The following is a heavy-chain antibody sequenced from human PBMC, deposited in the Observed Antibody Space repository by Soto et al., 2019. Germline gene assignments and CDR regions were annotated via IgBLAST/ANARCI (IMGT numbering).Heavy chain of an antibody. Sequence: QITLKEAGPTLVKPTKTLTLTCSFSGFSLITSGEGVGWIRQPPGKALEWLALIYWDDDKGYSTSLKSRLTITKDTSKNQVVLTMTNMDPADTATYYCAHTMAPRIFDYWGQGTLVTVSS. V-gene: IGHV2-5*02. J-gene: IGHJ4*02. CDR3: AHTMAPRIFDY. CDR1: GFSLITSGEG. CDR2: IYWDDDK.